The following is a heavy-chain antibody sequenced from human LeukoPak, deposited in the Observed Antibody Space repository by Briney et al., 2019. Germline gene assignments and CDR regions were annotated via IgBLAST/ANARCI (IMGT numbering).Heavy chain of an antibody. D-gene: IGHD3-10*01. V-gene: IGHV1-2*02. CDR1: GYTFTGYY. CDR3: ARDRAYSPSGYFDY. Sequence: GASVKVSCKASGYTFTGYYMHWVRQAPGQGLEWMGWINPNSGGTNYAQKFQGRVTMTTDTSTSTAYMELRSLRSDDTAVYYCARDRAYSPSGYFDYWGQGTLVTVSS. J-gene: IGHJ4*02. CDR2: INPNSGGT.